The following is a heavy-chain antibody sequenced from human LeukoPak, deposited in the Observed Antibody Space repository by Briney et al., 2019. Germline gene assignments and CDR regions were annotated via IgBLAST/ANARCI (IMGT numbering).Heavy chain of an antibody. CDR3: AREPQGDSSGYDAFDI. J-gene: IGHJ3*02. CDR2: IYSGGST. D-gene: IGHD3-22*01. CDR1: GFTVSSNY. V-gene: IGHV3-66*01. Sequence: GGSLRLSCAASGFTVSSNYMTWVRQAPGKGLEWVSVIYSGGSTYYADSVKGRFTLSRDNSKNTLFLQMNSLRAEDTAVYYCAREPQGDSSGYDAFDIWGQGTMVTVSS.